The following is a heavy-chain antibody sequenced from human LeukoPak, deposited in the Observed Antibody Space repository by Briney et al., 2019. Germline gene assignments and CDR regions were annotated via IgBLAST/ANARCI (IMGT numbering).Heavy chain of an antibody. D-gene: IGHD3-10*01. J-gene: IGHJ4*02. Sequence: GGSLRLSCAASGFTFSDYYMSWIRQAPGKGLEWVSYISSSGSTIYYADSVKGRFTISRDNAKNSLCLQMNSLRAEDTAVYYCARDFTTMVRGVTFDYWGQGTLVTVSS. CDR3: ARDFTTMVRGVTFDY. V-gene: IGHV3-11*01. CDR2: ISSSGSTI. CDR1: GFTFSDYY.